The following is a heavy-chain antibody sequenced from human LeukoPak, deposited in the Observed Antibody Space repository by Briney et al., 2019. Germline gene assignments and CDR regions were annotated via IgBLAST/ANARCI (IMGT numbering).Heavy chain of an antibody. J-gene: IGHJ6*02. CDR1: GFTFSSYS. Sequence: GGSLRLSCAASGFTFSSYSMNWVRQAPGKGLEWVSYISSGGSTIYYADSVKGRFTISRDNAKNSLYLQMNSLRDEDTAVYYCARGGSGYGDYYYFYAMDVWGQGTTVTVSS. CDR2: ISSGGSTI. CDR3: ARGGSGYGDYYYFYAMDV. D-gene: IGHD3-22*01. V-gene: IGHV3-48*02.